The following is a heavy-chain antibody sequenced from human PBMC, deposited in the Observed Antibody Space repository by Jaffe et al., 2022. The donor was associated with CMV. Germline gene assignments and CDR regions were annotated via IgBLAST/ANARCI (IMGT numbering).Heavy chain of an antibody. D-gene: IGHD2-15*01. J-gene: IGHJ6*02. V-gene: IGHV3-11*01. Sequence: QVQLVESGGGLVKPGGSLRLSCAASGFTFSDYYMSWIRQAPGKGLEWVSYISSSGSTIYYADSVKGRFTISRDNAKNSLYLQMNSLRAEDTAVYYCARDLTRGYCSGGSCPYYYYYGMDVWGQGTTVTVSS. CDR3: ARDLTRGYCSGGSCPYYYYYGMDV. CDR2: ISSSGSTI. CDR1: GFTFSDYY.